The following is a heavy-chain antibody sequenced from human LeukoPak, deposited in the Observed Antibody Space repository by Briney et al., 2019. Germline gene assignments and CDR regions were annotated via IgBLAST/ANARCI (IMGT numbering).Heavy chain of an antibody. Sequence: TLSLTCTVSGGSISSGGYYWSWIRQHPGKGLEWIGYIYYSGSTYYNPSLMSRVTISVDTSKNQFSLKLSSVTAADTAVYYCARDYPDILTGMDVWGKGTTVTVSS. V-gene: IGHV4-31*03. CDR3: ARDYPDILTGMDV. D-gene: IGHD3-9*01. J-gene: IGHJ6*04. CDR1: GGSISSGGYY. CDR2: IYYSGST.